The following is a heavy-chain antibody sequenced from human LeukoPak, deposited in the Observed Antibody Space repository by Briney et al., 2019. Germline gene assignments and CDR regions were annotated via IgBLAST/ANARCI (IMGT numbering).Heavy chain of an antibody. V-gene: IGHV1-69*05. CDR2: IIPIFGTA. CDR1: GGTFSSYA. Sequence: SVKVSCKASGGTFSSYAISWVRQAPGQGLEWMGGIIPIFGTANYAQKFQGRVTITTDESTSTAYMELSSLRSEDTAVYYCAREGGLATYFDYWGQGTLVTVSS. D-gene: IGHD5-12*01. CDR3: AREGGLATYFDY. J-gene: IGHJ4*02.